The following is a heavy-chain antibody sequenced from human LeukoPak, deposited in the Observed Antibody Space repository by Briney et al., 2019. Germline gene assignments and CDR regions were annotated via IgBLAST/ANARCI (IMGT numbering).Heavy chain of an antibody. CDR2: IYYSGKT. CDR1: GGSISSSNNY. CDR3: ARRGDYGDPVNY. D-gene: IGHD4-17*01. V-gene: IGHV4-39*01. Sequence: PSETXSLTCTVSGGSISSSNNYWAWVRQPPGTGRXGIGAIYYSGKTYYNPSRKRRVIISVNMSKNQFSLKLSSVTAADTAVYYCARRGDYGDPVNYWGQGTLVTVSS. J-gene: IGHJ4*02.